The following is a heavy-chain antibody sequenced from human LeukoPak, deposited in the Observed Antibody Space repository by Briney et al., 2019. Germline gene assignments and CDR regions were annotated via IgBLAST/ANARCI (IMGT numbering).Heavy chain of an antibody. CDR2: IYYSGST. Sequence: SETLSLTCTVSGGSISSGGYYWSWIRQHPGKGLEWIGYIYYSGSTYYNPSLKSRVTISVDTSKNQFSLKLSSVTAADTAVYYCARDVTVTTPDGYFDLWGRGTLVTVSS. CDR1: GGSISSGGYY. J-gene: IGHJ2*01. D-gene: IGHD4-17*01. CDR3: ARDVTVTTPDGYFDL. V-gene: IGHV4-31*03.